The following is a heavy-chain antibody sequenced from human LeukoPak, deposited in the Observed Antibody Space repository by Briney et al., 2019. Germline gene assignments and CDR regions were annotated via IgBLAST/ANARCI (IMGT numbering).Heavy chain of an antibody. V-gene: IGHV3-21*01. D-gene: IGHD1-26*01. J-gene: IGHJ5*02. CDR2: ISSSSSYI. CDR1: GFTFSSYS. CDR3: ARERGSGSYYWFDP. Sequence: KSGGSLRLSCAASGFTFSSYSMNWVRLAPGKGLEWVSSISSSSSYIYYADSVKGRFTISRDNAKNSLYLQMNSLRAEDTAVYYCARERGSGSYYWFDPWGQGTLVTVSS.